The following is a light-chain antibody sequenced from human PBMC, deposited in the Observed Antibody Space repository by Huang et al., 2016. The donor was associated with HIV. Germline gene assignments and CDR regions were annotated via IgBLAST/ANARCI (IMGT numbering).Light chain of an antibody. Sequence: EIVLTQSPATLSLSPGERATLSCGASQSVSSSYVAWYQQRPGLAPRLLIYDASYRATGIPDRFSGSGSGTDFTLTISRLEPEDFAVYCCQQYGSSPRTFGQGTKVEIK. V-gene: IGKV3D-20*01. J-gene: IGKJ1*01. CDR2: DAS. CDR3: QQYGSSPRT. CDR1: QSVSSSY.